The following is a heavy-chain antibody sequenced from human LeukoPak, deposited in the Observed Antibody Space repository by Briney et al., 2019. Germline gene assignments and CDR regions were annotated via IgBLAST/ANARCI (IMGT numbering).Heavy chain of an antibody. CDR3: ARGGEKQWLVREGFDY. V-gene: IGHV4-39*07. CDR1: GGSISSSSYY. D-gene: IGHD6-19*01. CDR2: IYYSGST. J-gene: IGHJ4*02. Sequence: SETLSLTCTVSGGSISSSSYYWGWIRQPPGKGLEWIGSIYYSGSTYYNPSLKSRVTISVDTSKNQFSLKLSSVTAADTAVYYCARGGEKQWLVREGFDYWGQGTLVTVSS.